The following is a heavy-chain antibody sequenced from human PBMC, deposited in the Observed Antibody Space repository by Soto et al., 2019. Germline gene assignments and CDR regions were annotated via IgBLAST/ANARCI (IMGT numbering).Heavy chain of an antibody. CDR1: GFTFSNAW. V-gene: IGHV3-15*07. CDR2: IKSKTDSGTT. J-gene: IGHJ6*02. Sequence: GGSLRLPCTASGFTFSNAWMNWGRQAPGKGLKWVGRIKSKTDSGTTDYAAPAKGRFTISRDASKNTLYLQMNSLKTEDTAVYYCTTGNTMVRGVILYYHHYCMDVWCQGTTVSGSS. CDR3: TTGNTMVRGVILYYHHYCMDV. D-gene: IGHD3-10*01.